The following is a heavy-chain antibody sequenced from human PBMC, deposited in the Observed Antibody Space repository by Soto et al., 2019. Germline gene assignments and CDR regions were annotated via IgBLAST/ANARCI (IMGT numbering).Heavy chain of an antibody. CDR1: GFTFSSYW. Sequence: GGSLRLSCGASGFTFSSYWITWVRQAPGKGLEWVANIKQDGSEKYYVDSVKGRFTISRDNAKNSLYLQMNSLRAEDTAVYYCARDSEVGYCTNGVCYPDYYYGMDVWGQGTTVTVSS. J-gene: IGHJ6*02. D-gene: IGHD2-8*01. CDR3: ARDSEVGYCTNGVCYPDYYYGMDV. CDR2: IKQDGSEK. V-gene: IGHV3-7*03.